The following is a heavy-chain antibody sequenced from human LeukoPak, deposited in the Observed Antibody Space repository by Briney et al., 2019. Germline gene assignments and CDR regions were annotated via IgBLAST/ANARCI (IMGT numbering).Heavy chain of an antibody. D-gene: IGHD6-13*01. J-gene: IGHJ4*02. CDR2: ISYDGSNK. CDR3: AKDKGLAAAGTLDY. V-gene: IGHV3-30*18. CDR1: GFTFSCYG. Sequence: GGSLRLSCAASGFTFSCYGMHWVRQAPGKGLEWVAVISYDGSNKYYADSVKGRFTISRDNSKNTLYLQMNSLRAEDTAVYYCAKDKGLAAAGTLDYWGQGTLVTVSS.